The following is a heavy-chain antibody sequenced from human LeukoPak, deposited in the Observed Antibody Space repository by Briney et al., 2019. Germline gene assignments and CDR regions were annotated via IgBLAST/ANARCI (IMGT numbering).Heavy chain of an antibody. V-gene: IGHV3-11*03. CDR2: ISGSSSYT. D-gene: IGHD3-22*01. CDR3: ASPRSDYYDSSGCYLYFQL. Sequence: PGGSLRLSCAASGFTFSDYYMSWIRQAPRKGLEWVSYISGSSSYTNYADSVKRRFTIAPNNAKNSLYLQMSSLRAEDTAVYYCASPRSDYYDSSGCYLYFQLWGQGTLVPVSS. J-gene: IGHJ1*01. CDR1: GFTFSDYY.